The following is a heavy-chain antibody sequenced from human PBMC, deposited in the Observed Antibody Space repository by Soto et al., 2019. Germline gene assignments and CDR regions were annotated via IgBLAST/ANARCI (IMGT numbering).Heavy chain of an antibody. Sequence: EVQLLESGGGLVQPGGSLRLSCAASGFTFSSYAMSWVRQAPGKGLEWVSAISGSGGSTYYADSVKGRFTISSDNSMNTLYLQMNSLRAGDTAVYCCAKDAEQLVFAAFDIWGQGTMVTVSS. CDR1: GFTFSSYA. D-gene: IGHD6-6*01. V-gene: IGHV3-23*01. CDR3: AKDAEQLVFAAFDI. J-gene: IGHJ3*02. CDR2: ISGSGGST.